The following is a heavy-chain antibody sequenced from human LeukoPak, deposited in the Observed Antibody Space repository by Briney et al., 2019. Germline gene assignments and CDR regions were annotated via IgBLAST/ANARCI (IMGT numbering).Heavy chain of an antibody. Sequence: GGSLRLSCAASGFTFSSYSMNWVRQAPGKGLEWVSSISSSSSYIYYADSVKGRFTISRDNAKNSLYLQMNSLRAEDTAVYYRARVDGHGDYLFSRTGFDPWGQGTLVTVSS. V-gene: IGHV3-21*01. CDR2: ISSSSSYI. J-gene: IGHJ5*02. CDR1: GFTFSSYS. CDR3: ARVDGHGDYLFSRTGFDP. D-gene: IGHD4-17*01.